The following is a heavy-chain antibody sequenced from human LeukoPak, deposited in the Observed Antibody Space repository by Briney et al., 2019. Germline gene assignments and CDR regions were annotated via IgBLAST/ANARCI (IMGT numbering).Heavy chain of an antibody. CDR3: AKGVAVGEGYYYYGMDA. Sequence: GGSLRLSCAASGFTFSSYAMNWVRQAPGKGLEWVSSISGSGVSGRGGRTFYADSVKGRFTISRDNSKNTFYLQMSSLRADDTAIYYCAKGVAVGEGYYYYGMDAWGQGTRVTVS. CDR2: ISGSGVSGRGGRT. CDR1: GFTFSSYA. D-gene: IGHD6-19*01. J-gene: IGHJ6*02. V-gene: IGHV3-23*01.